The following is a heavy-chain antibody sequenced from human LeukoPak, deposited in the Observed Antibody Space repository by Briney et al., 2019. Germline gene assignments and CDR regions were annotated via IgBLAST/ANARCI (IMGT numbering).Heavy chain of an antibody. V-gene: IGHV3-30-3*01. CDR1: GFTFSSYA. CDR3: ARDTVSSGWYGEYYYYGMDV. CDR2: ISYDGSNK. J-gene: IGHJ6*02. Sequence: PGGSLRLSCAASGFTFSSYAMHWVRQAPGKGLEWVAVISYDGSNKYYADSVKGRFTISRDNSKNTLYLQMNSLRAEDTAVYYCARDTVSSGWYGEYYYYGMDVWGQGTTVTVSS. D-gene: IGHD6-19*01.